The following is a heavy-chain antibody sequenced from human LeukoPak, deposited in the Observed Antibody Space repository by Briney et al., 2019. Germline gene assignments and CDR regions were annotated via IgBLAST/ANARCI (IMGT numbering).Heavy chain of an antibody. CDR1: GFSLSPYS. J-gene: IGHJ4*02. CDR2: ISSSGSAM. CDR3: ARGGGRHVEY. D-gene: IGHD3-16*01. Sequence: GGSLRLSCAASGFSLSPYSMNWVRQAPGKGLEWVSYISSSGSAMFYADSVKGRFTISRDNAKNSLYLQMNILRAEDTAVYYCARGGGRHVEYWGQGNLVTVSS. V-gene: IGHV3-48*04.